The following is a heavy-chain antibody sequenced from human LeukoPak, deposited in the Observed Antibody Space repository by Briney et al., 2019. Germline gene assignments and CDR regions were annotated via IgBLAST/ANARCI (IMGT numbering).Heavy chain of an antibody. CDR3: ARAYSSSWYFNWFDP. CDR2: IYYSGST. D-gene: IGHD6-13*01. CDR1: GGSISSYY. Sequence: SETLSLTCTVSGGSISSYYWSWIRQPPGKGLEWIGYIYYSGSTNYNASLESRVTISVDTSKNQFSLKLSSVTAADTAVYYCARAYSSSWYFNWFDPWGQGTLVTVSS. V-gene: IGHV4-59*01. J-gene: IGHJ5*02.